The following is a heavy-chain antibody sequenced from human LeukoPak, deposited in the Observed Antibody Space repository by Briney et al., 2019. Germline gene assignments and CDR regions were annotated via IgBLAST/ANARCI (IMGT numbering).Heavy chain of an antibody. V-gene: IGHV7-4-1*02. Sequence: GASVKVSCKASGYIFTSYAMNWVRQAPGQGLEWMGWINTNTGNPTYAQGFTGRFVFSLDTSVSTAYLQISSLKADDTAVYYRARNSFNYDSSGYSLNFDYWGQGTLVTVSS. CDR2: INTNTGNP. J-gene: IGHJ4*02. D-gene: IGHD3-22*01. CDR1: GYIFTSYA. CDR3: ARNSFNYDSSGYSLNFDY.